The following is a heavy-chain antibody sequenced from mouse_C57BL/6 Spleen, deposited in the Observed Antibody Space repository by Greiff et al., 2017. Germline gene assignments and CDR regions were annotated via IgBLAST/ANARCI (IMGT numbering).Heavy chain of an antibody. D-gene: IGHD2-5*01. J-gene: IGHJ3*01. CDR2: IDPEDGDT. CDR1: GFNIKDYY. Sequence: VQLQQSGAELVRPGASVKLSCTASGFNIKDYYMHWVKQRPEQGLEWLGRIDPEDGDTEYAPKFQGKATMTAYTSSNTAYLQRSSRTSEDTAVYYCTTRSNYLAWFAYWGQGTLVTVSA. CDR3: TTRSNYLAWFAY. V-gene: IGHV14-1*01.